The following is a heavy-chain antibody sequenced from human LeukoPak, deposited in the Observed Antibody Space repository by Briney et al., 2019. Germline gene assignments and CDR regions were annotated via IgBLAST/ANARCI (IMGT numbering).Heavy chain of an antibody. D-gene: IGHD3-10*01. V-gene: IGHV3-53*01. CDR1: GFTVSSNY. J-gene: IGHJ4*02. CDR3: TSGRSPYYFDY. Sequence: GGSLRLSCAASGFTVSSNYMSWVRQAPGKGLEWVSVVYSGGYISYADSVKGRFTISRDNSKNTLHLQMNSLRAEDTAVYYCTSGRSPYYFDYWGQGTLVTVSA. CDR2: VYSGGYI.